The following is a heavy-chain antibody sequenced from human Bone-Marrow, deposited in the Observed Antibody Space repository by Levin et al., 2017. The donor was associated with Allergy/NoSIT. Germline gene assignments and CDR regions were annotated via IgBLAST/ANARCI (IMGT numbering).Heavy chain of an antibody. D-gene: IGHD6-13*01. CDR2: MYSAGNR. Sequence: GGSLRLSCAASGFTISSDYMSWVRQAPGKGLEWVAVMYSAGNRYYADFVKGRFTISRDNSKNTLYLQMNSLSAEDTAVYYCARGSIPVAGETADHWGQGTLVTVSA. J-gene: IGHJ5*02. V-gene: IGHV3-53*01. CDR1: GFTISSDY. CDR3: ARGSIPVAGETADH.